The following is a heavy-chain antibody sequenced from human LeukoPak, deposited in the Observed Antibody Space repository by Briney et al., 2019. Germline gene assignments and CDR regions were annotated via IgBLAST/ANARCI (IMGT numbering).Heavy chain of an antibody. J-gene: IGHJ4*02. CDR2: IKQDGSEK. CDR1: GFTFSSYW. Sequence: GGSLRLSCAASGFTFSSYWMSWVRQAPGKGLEWVANIKQDGSEKYYVDSVKGRFTISRDNAKNSLYLQMNSLRAEDTAVYYCASGSYYDSSGLDYWGQGTLVTVSS. CDR3: ASGSYYDSSGLDY. V-gene: IGHV3-7*01. D-gene: IGHD3-22*01.